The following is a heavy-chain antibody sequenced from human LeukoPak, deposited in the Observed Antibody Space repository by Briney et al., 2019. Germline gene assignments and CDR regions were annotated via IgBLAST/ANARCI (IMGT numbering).Heavy chain of an antibody. D-gene: IGHD3-22*01. V-gene: IGHV1-2*02. CDR2: INPNSGGT. Sequence: GASVKVSCKASGYTFTGYYMHWVRQAPGQGLEWMGWINPNSGGTNYAQKFQGRVTMTRDTSISTAYMELSRLRSDDTAVYYCARDAYYYDSSGYSYYYYMDVWGKGTTVTVSS. CDR1: GYTFTGYY. J-gene: IGHJ6*03. CDR3: ARDAYYYDSSGYSYYYYMDV.